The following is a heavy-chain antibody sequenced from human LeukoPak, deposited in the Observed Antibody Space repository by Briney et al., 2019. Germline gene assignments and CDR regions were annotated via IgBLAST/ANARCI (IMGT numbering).Heavy chain of an antibody. CDR3: AKDQRYYDFWSGYYPAAFDI. D-gene: IGHD3-3*01. J-gene: IGHJ3*02. CDR1: EFTFSSYG. Sequence: GGSLRLSCAASEFTFSSYGMHWVRQAPGKGLEWVAVIWYDGSNKYYADSVKGRFTISRDNSKNTLYLQMNSLRAEDTAVYYCAKDQRYYDFWSGYYPAAFDIWGQGTMVTVSS. V-gene: IGHV3-33*06. CDR2: IWYDGSNK.